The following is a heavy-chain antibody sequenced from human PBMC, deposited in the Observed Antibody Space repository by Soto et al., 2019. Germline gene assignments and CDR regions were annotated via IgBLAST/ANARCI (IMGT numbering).Heavy chain of an antibody. D-gene: IGHD2-15*01. CDR1: GFTFSDYG. CDR3: ARDVGNGYYYPMAV. Sequence: QVQLVESGGGVVQPGRSLRLSCAASGFTFSDYGMHWVRQAPGRGLEWVSVIWYDGNNKYYADSVKGRFTISRDNSKNTLFLQMNSLRAEDTAVYYCARDVGNGYYYPMAVWGQGTTVTVSS. J-gene: IGHJ6*02. V-gene: IGHV3-33*01. CDR2: IWYDGNNK.